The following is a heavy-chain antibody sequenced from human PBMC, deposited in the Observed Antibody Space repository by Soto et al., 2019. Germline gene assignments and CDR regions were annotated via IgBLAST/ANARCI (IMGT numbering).Heavy chain of an antibody. J-gene: IGHJ4*02. CDR1: GFTFSSYG. CDR2: ISYDGSNK. V-gene: IGHV3-30*18. Sequence: GGSLRLSCAASGFTFSSYGMHWVRQAPGKGLEWVAVISYDGSNKYYADSVKGRFTISRDNSKNTLYLQMNSLRAEDTAVYYCAKDWGRYYDSSGSDYWGQGTLVTVSS. D-gene: IGHD3-22*01. CDR3: AKDWGRYYDSSGSDY.